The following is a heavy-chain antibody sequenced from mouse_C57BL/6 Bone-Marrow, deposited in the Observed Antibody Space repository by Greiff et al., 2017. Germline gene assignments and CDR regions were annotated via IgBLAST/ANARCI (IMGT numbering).Heavy chain of an antibody. CDR3: ARSAYYSNYPYDMDY. CDR1: GYTFTDYY. V-gene: IGHV1-26*01. J-gene: IGHJ4*01. D-gene: IGHD2-5*01. Sequence: EVQLQQSGPELVKPGASVKISCKASGYTFTDYYMNWVKQSHGKSLEWIGDINPNNGGTSYNQKFKGKATLTVDKSSSTAYMELRSLTSEDSAVYYCARSAYYSNYPYDMDYWGQGTSVTVSS. CDR2: INPNNGGT.